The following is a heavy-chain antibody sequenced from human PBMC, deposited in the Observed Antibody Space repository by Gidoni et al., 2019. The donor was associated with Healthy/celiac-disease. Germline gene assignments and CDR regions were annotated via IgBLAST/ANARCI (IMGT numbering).Heavy chain of an antibody. J-gene: IGHJ6*02. CDR1: GGSISSGGYY. CDR2: IYYSGST. CDR3: ARGYCSGGSCYSSGMDV. Sequence: QVQLQESGPGLQKPSQTLSLTCTVPGGSISSGGYYWSWIRQHPGKGLEWIGYIYYSGSTYYNPSLKSRVTISVDTSKNQFSLKLSSVTAADTAVYYCARGYCSGGSCYSSGMDVWGQGTTVTVSS. V-gene: IGHV4-31*03. D-gene: IGHD2-15*01.